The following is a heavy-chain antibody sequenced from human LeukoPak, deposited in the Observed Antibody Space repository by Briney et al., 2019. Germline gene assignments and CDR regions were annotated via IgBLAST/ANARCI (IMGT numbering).Heavy chain of an antibody. J-gene: IGHJ6*03. CDR2: IIPIFGTA. Sequence: ASVKVSCKASGGTFSSYAISWVRQAPGQGLEWMGGIIPIFGTANYAQKFQGRVTITADKSTSTAYRELSSLRSEDTAVYYCARERGYCSSTSCLYYYYYMDVWGKGTTVTVSS. D-gene: IGHD2-2*01. V-gene: IGHV1-69*06. CDR1: GGTFSSYA. CDR3: ARERGYCSSTSCLYYYYYMDV.